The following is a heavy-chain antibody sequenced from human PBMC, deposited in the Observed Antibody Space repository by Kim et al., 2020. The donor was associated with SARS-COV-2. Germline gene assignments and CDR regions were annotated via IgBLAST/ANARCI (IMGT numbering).Heavy chain of an antibody. D-gene: IGHD3-10*01. CDR3: AKDIDLWFGE. J-gene: IGHJ4*02. V-gene: IGHV3-23*01. CDR2: T. Sequence: TYYADSVKGRFTISRDNSKNTLYLQMNSLRAEDTAVYYCAKDIDLWFGEGGQGTLVTVSS.